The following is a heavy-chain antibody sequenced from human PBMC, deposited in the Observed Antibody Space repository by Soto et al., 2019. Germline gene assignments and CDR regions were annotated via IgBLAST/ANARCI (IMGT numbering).Heavy chain of an antibody. J-gene: IGHJ4*02. D-gene: IGHD3-10*01. CDR1: GGSISSGDYY. CDR2: IYYSGST. CDR3: AIYGSGSSFDY. Sequence: QVQLQESGPGLVKPSQTLSLTCTVSGGSISSGDYYWSWIRQPPGKGLEWIGYIYYSGSTYYNPSLKGRVTLSVDTAKNQVSLKLSSVTAADTAVYYCAIYGSGSSFDYWGQGTLVTVSS. V-gene: IGHV4-30-4*01.